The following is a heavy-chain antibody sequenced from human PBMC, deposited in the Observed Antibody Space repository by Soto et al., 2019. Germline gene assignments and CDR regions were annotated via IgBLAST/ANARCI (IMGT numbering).Heavy chain of an antibody. Sequence: GSLRLSCAASGFTLSSYWMSWVRQAPGKGLEWVANIKQDGSEKYYVDSVKGRFTISRDNAKNSLYLQMNSLRAEDTAVYYCARDSSLEDGMDVWGQGTTVTVSS. D-gene: IGHD6-6*01. V-gene: IGHV3-7*01. CDR2: IKQDGSEK. J-gene: IGHJ6*02. CDR1: GFTLSSYW. CDR3: ARDSSLEDGMDV.